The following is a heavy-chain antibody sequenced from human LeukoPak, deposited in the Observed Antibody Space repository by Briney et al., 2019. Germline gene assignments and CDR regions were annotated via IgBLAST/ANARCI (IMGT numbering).Heavy chain of an antibody. CDR1: GGSISSYY. D-gene: IGHD4-11*01. V-gene: IGHV4-39*01. J-gene: IGHJ4*02. CDR3: ARRALGNYDY. CDR2: IYYSGST. Sequence: SEALSLTCTVSGGSISSYYWGWIRQPPGKGLEWIGSIYYSGSTYYNPSLKSRVTISVDTSKNQFSLKLSSVTAADTAVYYCARRALGNYDYWGQGTLVTVSS.